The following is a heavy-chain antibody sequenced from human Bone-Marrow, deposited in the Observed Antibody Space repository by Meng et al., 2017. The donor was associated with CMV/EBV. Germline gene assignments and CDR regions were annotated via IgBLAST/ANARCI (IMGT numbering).Heavy chain of an antibody. V-gene: IGHV3-13*01. CDR1: GFTFSSYD. CDR2: IGTAGDT. J-gene: IGHJ4*02. D-gene: IGHD3-3*01. Sequence: GESLKISCAASGFTFSSYDMHWVRQATGKGLEWVSAIGTAGDTYYPGSVKGRFTISRENAKNSLYLQMNSLRAEDTAVYYCAREATEIRFLEWLFPTYYFDYWGQGTLVTVSS. CDR3: AREATEIRFLEWLFPTYYFDY.